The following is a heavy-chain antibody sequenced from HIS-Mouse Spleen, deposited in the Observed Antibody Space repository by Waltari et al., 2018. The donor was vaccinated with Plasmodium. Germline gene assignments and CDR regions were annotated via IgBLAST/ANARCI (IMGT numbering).Heavy chain of an antibody. CDR1: GGSFSGYY. V-gene: IGHV4-34*01. CDR3: ARVTSSGVYWYFDL. D-gene: IGHD3-3*01. CDR2: LNHSGST. J-gene: IGHJ2*01. Sequence: QVQLQQWGAGLLKPSETLSLTCAFYGGSFSGYYWSLIRQPPGKGLEWIGELNHSGSTNYNPSLKRRVTISVDTSKNQFALKLSSVTVADTAVYYCARVTSSGVYWYFDLWGRGTLVTVSS.